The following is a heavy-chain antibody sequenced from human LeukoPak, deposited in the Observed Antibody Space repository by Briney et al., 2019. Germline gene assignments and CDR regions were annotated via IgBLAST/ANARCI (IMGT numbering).Heavy chain of an antibody. D-gene: IGHD6-19*01. J-gene: IGHJ3*02. V-gene: IGHV3-7*03. CDR2: IKEDGNEK. Sequence: AGSLRLSCAASGFTFSRSWMTWVRQAPGKGLERAANIKEDGNEKYYVDSLKGRFTISRDNAKNSLSLQMNSLRADDTALYYCARAKGSGWYSAFDIWGQGTMVTVSS. CDR1: GFTFSRSW. CDR3: ARAKGSGWYSAFDI.